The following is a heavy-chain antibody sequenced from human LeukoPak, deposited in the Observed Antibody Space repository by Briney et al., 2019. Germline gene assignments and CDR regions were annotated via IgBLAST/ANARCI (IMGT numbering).Heavy chain of an antibody. D-gene: IGHD2/OR15-2a*01. J-gene: IGHJ6*03. V-gene: IGHV1-2*06. CDR3: ASLYGQYYYMDV. Sequence: ASVKVSCKASGYTFTGYYMHWVRQAPGQGLEWMGRINPNSGGTNYAQKFQGRVTMTRDTSISTAYMELSRLRSDDTAVYYCASLYGQYYYMDVWGKRTTVTVSS. CDR1: GYTFTGYY. CDR2: INPNSGGT.